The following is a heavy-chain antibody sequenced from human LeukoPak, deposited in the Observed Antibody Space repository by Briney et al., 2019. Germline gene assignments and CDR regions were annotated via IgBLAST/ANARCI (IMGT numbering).Heavy chain of an antibody. V-gene: IGHV1-46*01. D-gene: IGHD3-3*01. CDR3: ARVGAIFGVVIIGGVDY. J-gene: IGHJ4*02. CDR2: ISPSGGST. CDR1: GYTFTNFY. Sequence: ASVKVSCKASGYTFTNFYIHWVRRAPGQGLEWMGIISPSGGSTTYAQKFQGRVTLTRDTSTTTVYMDLSSLRSDDTAVYYCARVGAIFGVVIIGGVDYWGQGTLVTVSS.